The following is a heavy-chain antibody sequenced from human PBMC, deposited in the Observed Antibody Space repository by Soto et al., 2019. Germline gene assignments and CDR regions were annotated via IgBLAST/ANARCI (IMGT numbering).Heavy chain of an antibody. J-gene: IGHJ3*01. CDR3: AKGRDEFGGTGEASDV. CDR1: GFTFNYYG. V-gene: IGHV3-30*18. CDR2: TSFDGITQ. Sequence: QVQLVESGGGVVQPGGSLRLSCVASGFTFNYYGMHWVRQAPGKGLEWVAVTSFDGITQYYADSVRGRFAISRDNSKSRLYLRMNTLGGEDTGVYFCAKGRDEFGGTGEASDVWGQGTRVTVS. D-gene: IGHD7-27*01.